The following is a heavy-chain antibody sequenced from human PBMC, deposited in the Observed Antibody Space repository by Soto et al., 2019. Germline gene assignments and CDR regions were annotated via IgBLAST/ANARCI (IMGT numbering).Heavy chain of an antibody. V-gene: IGHV3-23*01. J-gene: IGHJ4*02. CDR3: AKEPYSDFWSAYYYFDY. CDR1: GFTFGSHA. Sequence: EVQLLESGGGLVQPGGSLRLSCAASGFTFGSHAMIWVRQAPGQGLEWVSAISGSGGSADYADSGKVRFSISIDNSINTLYLQMNSLSAEDTALSSCAKEPYSDFWSAYYYFDYWGQGTLVTVSS. CDR2: ISGSGGSA. D-gene: IGHD3-3*01.